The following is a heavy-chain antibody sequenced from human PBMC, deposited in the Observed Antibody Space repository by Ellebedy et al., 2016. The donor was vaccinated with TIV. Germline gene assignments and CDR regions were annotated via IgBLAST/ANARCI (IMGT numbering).Heavy chain of an antibody. Sequence: GESLKISCAASGFTFSRHWMHWIRQAPGKGLVWLSRINGDGGFTSHADFVKGRFTISRDNSKNTLYLQMNSLTAEDTAVYFCAREMWLGAATPDYWGQGTLVTVSA. CDR1: GFTFSRHW. V-gene: IGHV3-74*01. J-gene: IGHJ4*02. CDR3: AREMWLGAATPDY. D-gene: IGHD1-26*01. CDR2: INGDGGFT.